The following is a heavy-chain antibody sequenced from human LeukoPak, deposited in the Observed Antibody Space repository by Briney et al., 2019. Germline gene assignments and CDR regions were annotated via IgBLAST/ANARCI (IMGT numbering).Heavy chain of an antibody. CDR2: ISYDETRK. Sequence: PGGSLRLSCLTSGFTIRHYVMHWVRQAPGKGLEWLAVISYDETRKFYADAVQGRFTISRDNSNYTLFLQMHSLRSDDSAVYYCVRARVRARLGAFDVWGQGTVVTVSS. J-gene: IGHJ3*01. CDR1: GFTIRHYV. CDR3: VRARVRARLGAFDV. D-gene: IGHD3-16*01. V-gene: IGHV3-30*03.